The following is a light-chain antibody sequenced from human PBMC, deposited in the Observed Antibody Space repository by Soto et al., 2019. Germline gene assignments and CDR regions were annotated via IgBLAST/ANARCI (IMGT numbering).Light chain of an antibody. CDR3: QQLHIYPRS. CDR1: QDINRY. CDR2: AAT. Sequence: DIRLTQSPSFLSGSVGDRVTITCRASQDINRYLAWYQQKPGKAPKLLIYAATTLVSAVPSRFSGAGSGTEFTLTISSLQPEDVATYYCQQLHIYPRSFGQGTKVEF. V-gene: IGKV1-9*01. J-gene: IGKJ1*01.